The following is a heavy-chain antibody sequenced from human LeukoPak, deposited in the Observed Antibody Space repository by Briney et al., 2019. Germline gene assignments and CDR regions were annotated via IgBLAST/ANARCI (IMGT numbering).Heavy chain of an antibody. V-gene: IGHV3-7*01. CDR3: ASDRYDFGDY. CDR1: GFPFNVQT. CDR2: IKLDGSER. Sequence: GGSLRLSCAASGFPFNVQTMSWVRQAPGKGLEWVANIKLDGSERHYVDSVKGRFTISRDDAKNSLYLQMNSLRAEDTAVYYCASDRYDFGDYWGQGTLVTVSS. J-gene: IGHJ4*02. D-gene: IGHD3-10*01.